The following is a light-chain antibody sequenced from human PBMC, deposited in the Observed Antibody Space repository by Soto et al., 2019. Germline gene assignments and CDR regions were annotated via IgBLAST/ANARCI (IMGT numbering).Light chain of an antibody. V-gene: IGLV3-21*02. J-gene: IGLJ2*01. Sequence: SYELTQPPSVSVAPGQTATITCGGNNIGGKSVHWYQQKAGQAPILVVYDDSDRPSGIPERFSGSNSGNTATLTVSRVEAGDEADFYCQVWDLNTDERIFGGGTKLTVL. CDR1: NIGGKS. CDR3: QVWDLNTDERI. CDR2: DDS.